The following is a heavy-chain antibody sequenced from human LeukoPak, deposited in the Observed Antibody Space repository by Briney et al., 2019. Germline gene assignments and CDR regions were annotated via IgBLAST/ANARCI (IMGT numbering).Heavy chain of an antibody. CDR1: GGSISSSSYY. Sequence: SETLSLTCTVSGGSISSSSYYWGWIRQPPGKGLERIGSIYYSGSTYYNPSLKSRVTISVDTSKNQFSLKLSSVTAADTAVYYCASYSSGWSIKRDAFDIWGQGTMVTVSS. V-gene: IGHV4-39*01. CDR3: ASYSSGWSIKRDAFDI. J-gene: IGHJ3*02. CDR2: IYYSGST. D-gene: IGHD6-19*01.